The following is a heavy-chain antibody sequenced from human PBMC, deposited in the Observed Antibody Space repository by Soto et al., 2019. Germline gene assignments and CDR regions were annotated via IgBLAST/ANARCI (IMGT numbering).Heavy chain of an antibody. CDR2: IWYDGSNK. Sequence: VGSLRLSCAASGFTFSSYGMHWVRQAPGKGLEWVAVIWYDGSNKYYADSVKGRFTISRDNSKNTLYLQMNSLRAEDTAVYYCARASGYYYYGMDVWGQGTTVTVSS. CDR1: GFTFSSYG. V-gene: IGHV3-33*01. D-gene: IGHD3-10*01. J-gene: IGHJ6*02. CDR3: ARASGYYYYGMDV.